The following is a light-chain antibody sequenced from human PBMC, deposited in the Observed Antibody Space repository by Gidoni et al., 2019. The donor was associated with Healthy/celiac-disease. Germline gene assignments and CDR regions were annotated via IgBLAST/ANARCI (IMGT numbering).Light chain of an antibody. Sequence: DIQMTQSPSSLSASVGDRVTITCQASQDISNYLNGYQQKPGKAPQLLIYEASNLETGVPSRFSGSGSGTDFTFTISSLQPEDIATYYCQQYDNLVFTFGPGTKVDIK. J-gene: IGKJ3*01. CDR1: QDISNY. V-gene: IGKV1-33*01. CDR2: EAS. CDR3: QQYDNLVFT.